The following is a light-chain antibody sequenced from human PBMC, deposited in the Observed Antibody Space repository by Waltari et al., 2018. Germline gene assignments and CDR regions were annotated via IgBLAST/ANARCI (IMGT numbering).Light chain of an antibody. V-gene: IGKV2-28*01. CDR2: LAS. CDR3: MQVLQAPFI. Sequence: DIVMTQSQRSLTVTPVELASISCKSSQSLVYTNGYNYLDWYIKKPGQSPQLLIYLASNRASGVPDRFSGSASGTEFTLNIRRVEPEDVVVYYCMQVLQAPFIFGPGTKVDIK. CDR1: QSLVYTNGYNY. J-gene: IGKJ3*01.